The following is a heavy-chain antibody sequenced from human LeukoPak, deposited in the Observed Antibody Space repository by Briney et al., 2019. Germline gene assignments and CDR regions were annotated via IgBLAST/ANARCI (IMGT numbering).Heavy chain of an antibody. V-gene: IGHV3-7*01. J-gene: IGHJ6*03. D-gene: IGHD5-12*01. Sequence: GGSLRLSCAASGFTVSSNYMSWVRQAPGKGLEWVANIKQDGSEKYYVDSVKGRFTISRDNAKNSLYLQMNSLRAEDTAVYYCARDVAGYESYYYYYYYMDVRGKGTTVTVSS. CDR2: IKQDGSEK. CDR1: GFTVSSNY. CDR3: ARDVAGYESYYYYYYYMDV.